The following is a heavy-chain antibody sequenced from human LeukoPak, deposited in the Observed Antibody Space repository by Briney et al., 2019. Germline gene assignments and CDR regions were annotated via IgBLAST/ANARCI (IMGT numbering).Heavy chain of an antibody. V-gene: IGHV3-21*01. D-gene: IGHD3-22*01. Sequence: GGSLRLSCAGSGFTFDDYAMHWVRQAPGKGLEWVSSISSSSSYIYYADSVKGRFTISRDNAKNSLYLQMNSLRAEDTAVYYCASDHIGYYDSSGYQTDDYWGQGTLVTVSS. CDR3: ASDHIGYYDSSGYQTDDY. J-gene: IGHJ4*02. CDR1: GFTFDDYA. CDR2: ISSSSSYI.